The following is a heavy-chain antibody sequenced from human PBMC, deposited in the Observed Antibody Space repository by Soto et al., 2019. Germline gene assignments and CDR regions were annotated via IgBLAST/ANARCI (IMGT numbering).Heavy chain of an antibody. V-gene: IGHV4-39*07. CDR3: ARAVIAAAGTDYFDY. D-gene: IGHD6-13*01. J-gene: IGHJ4*02. Sequence: LSLTCSVSGGSINSSSYFWGWVRQPPGKGLEWIGSIYYSGSTYYNPSLKSRVTISVDTSKNQFSLKLSSVTAADTAVYYCARAVIAAAGTDYFDYWGQGTLVTVSS. CDR1: GGSINSSSYF. CDR2: IYYSGST.